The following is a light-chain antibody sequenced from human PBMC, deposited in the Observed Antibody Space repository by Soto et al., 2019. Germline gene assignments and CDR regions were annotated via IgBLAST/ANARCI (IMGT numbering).Light chain of an antibody. CDR2: GTS. CDR3: QMYVRSTPEYT. J-gene: IGKJ2*01. V-gene: IGKV3-20*01. CDR1: QSVSSTY. Sequence: EIVLTQSPGTLSLSPGERATLSCRASQSVSSTYLAWYQQKPGQAPGLLLYGTSNRATGIPDKFSGSGSGKAFTLTISRLEPEDFAMCYRQMYVRSTPEYTFGQGPKLEIK.